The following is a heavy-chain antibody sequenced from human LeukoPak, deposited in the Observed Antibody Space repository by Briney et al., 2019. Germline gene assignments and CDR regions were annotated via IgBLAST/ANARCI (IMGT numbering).Heavy chain of an antibody. CDR1: GFTFSTYG. V-gene: IGHV3-30*18. CDR2: ITYDGSNK. D-gene: IGHD6-19*01. J-gene: IGHJ4*02. Sequence: GGSLRLSCAASGFTFSTYGMHWVRQAPGKGLEWVAVITYDGSNKYYADSVKGRFTISRDNSKNTLYLQMNSLRAEDTAVYYCAKDLGVAGDYWGRGTLVTVSS. CDR3: AKDLGVAGDY.